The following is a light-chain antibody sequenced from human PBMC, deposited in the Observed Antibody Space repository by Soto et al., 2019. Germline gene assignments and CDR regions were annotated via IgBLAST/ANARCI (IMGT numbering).Light chain of an antibody. CDR3: QQYDSYPLT. CDR1: LTISTW. CDR2: QAS. V-gene: IGKV1-5*03. J-gene: IGKJ4*01. Sequence: DIQMAQSPSTLSANVGDRVSITCRASLTISTWLAWYQQKPGKAPNLLIYQASTLETGVPSRFSGSGSGTAFTLTISGLQPDDFASYYCQQYDSYPLTFGVGTKVEIK.